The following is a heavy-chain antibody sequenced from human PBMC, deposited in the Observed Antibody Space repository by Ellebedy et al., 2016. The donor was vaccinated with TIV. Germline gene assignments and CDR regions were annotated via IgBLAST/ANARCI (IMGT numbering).Heavy chain of an antibody. CDR2: IYTSGST. J-gene: IGHJ5*02. CDR1: GGSISSYY. V-gene: IGHV4-4*07. Sequence: MPSETLSLTCTVSGGSISSYYWSWIRQPAGKGLEWIGRIYTSGSTNYNPSLKSRVTTSVDTSKNEFSLKLRSVTAADTAMYYCARVVRGWFDPWGQGTLVTVSS. D-gene: IGHD2-21*01. CDR3: ARVVRGWFDP.